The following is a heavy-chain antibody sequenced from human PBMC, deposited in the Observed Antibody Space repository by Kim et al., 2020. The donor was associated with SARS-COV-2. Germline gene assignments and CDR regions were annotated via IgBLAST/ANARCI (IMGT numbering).Heavy chain of an antibody. D-gene: IGHD3-10*01. V-gene: IGHV4-34*01. CDR2: INHSGST. Sequence: SETLSLTCAVYGGSFSGYYWSWIRQPPGKGLEWIGEINHSGSTNYNPSLKSRVTISVDTSKNQFSLKLSSVTAADTAVYYCARGSMLYYYGSGRHAWFDPWGQGTLVTVSS. J-gene: IGHJ5*02. CDR1: GGSFSGYY. CDR3: ARGSMLYYYGSGRHAWFDP.